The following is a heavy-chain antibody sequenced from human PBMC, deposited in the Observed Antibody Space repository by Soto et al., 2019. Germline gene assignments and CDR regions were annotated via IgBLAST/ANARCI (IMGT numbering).Heavy chain of an antibody. CDR3: ARRGQGKWFEP. J-gene: IGHJ5*02. CDR1: GFTFSDYY. V-gene: IGHV3-11*01. D-gene: IGHD3-10*01. Sequence: QVQLVESGGGLVKPGGSLRLSCAASGFTFSDYYMSWIRQAPGKGLSWVAYISGSGGTLYYADSVKCRITISRDNAKNELQLQMDSLRVEDTAVYYCARRGQGKWFEPWGQGTLVTVS. CDR2: ISGSGGTL.